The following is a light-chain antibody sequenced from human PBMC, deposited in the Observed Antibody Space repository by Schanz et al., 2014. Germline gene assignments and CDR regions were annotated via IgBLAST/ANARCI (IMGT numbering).Light chain of an antibody. Sequence: QAVVTQEPSFSVSPGGTVTLTCGLSSGSVSTSYYPSWYQQTPGQPPRTLIYSTNTRSSGVPDRFSGSILGNKAALTITGAQADDESDYYCVLYMGSGIWLFGGGTKVTVL. CDR3: VLYMGSGIWL. CDR2: STN. J-gene: IGLJ3*02. CDR1: SGSVSTSYY. V-gene: IGLV8-61*01.